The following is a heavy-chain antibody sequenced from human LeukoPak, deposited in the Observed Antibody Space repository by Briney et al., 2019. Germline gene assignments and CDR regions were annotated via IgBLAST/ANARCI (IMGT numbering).Heavy chain of an antibody. Sequence: PGGSLRLSCAASGFTLSSHWMTWVRQAPGKGLEWVANINQDGSAKYYVDSVKGRFTISRDNAKNSMYLQMNRLRAEDTAVYYCARWEIRGTAHQLDYWGQGTLVTVSS. CDR1: GFTLSSHW. CDR2: INQDGSAK. V-gene: IGHV3-7*01. J-gene: IGHJ4*02. D-gene: IGHD1-7*01. CDR3: ARWEIRGTAHQLDY.